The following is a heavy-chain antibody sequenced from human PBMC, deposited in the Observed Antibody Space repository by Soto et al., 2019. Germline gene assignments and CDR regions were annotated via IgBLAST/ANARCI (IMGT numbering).Heavy chain of an antibody. J-gene: IGHJ4*02. V-gene: IGHV5-10-1*01. D-gene: IGHD3-22*01. Sequence: PGESLKISCKGSGYSFAGYWITWVRQKPGKGLEWMGRIDPSDSQTYYSPSFRGHVTISATKSITTVFLQWSSLRASDTAMYYCARQIYDSDTGPNFQYYFESWGEGTPGTFSS. CDR3: ARQIYDSDTGPNFQYYFES. CDR1: GYSFAGYW. CDR2: IDPSDSQT.